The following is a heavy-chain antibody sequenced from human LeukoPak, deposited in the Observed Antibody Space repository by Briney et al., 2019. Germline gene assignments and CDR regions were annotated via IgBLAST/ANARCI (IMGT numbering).Heavy chain of an antibody. CDR1: GYSISSGYY. CDR3: ARDQNPHYYYYYMDV. V-gene: IGHV4-38-2*02. Sequence: SETLSLTCTVSGYSISSGYYWGWIRQPPGKGLEWIGSIYHSGSTYYNPSLKSRVTISVDTSKNQFSLKLSSVTAADTAVYYCARDQNPHYYYYYMDVWGKGTTVTVSS. CDR2: IYHSGST. J-gene: IGHJ6*03.